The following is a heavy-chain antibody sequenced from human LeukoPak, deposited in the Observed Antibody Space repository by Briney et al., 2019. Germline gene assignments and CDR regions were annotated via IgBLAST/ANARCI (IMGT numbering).Heavy chain of an antibody. D-gene: IGHD1-1*01. CDR2: ISGSGGST. J-gene: IGHJ4*02. CDR1: GFTFSSYA. CDR3: AKDPRTLERPYYFDY. Sequence: GGSLRLSCAASGFTFSSYAMSWVRQAPGKGLEWVSAISGSGGSTYYADPVKGRFTISRDNSKNTLYLQMNSLRAEDTAVYYCAKDPRTLERPYYFDYWGQGTLVTVSS. V-gene: IGHV3-23*01.